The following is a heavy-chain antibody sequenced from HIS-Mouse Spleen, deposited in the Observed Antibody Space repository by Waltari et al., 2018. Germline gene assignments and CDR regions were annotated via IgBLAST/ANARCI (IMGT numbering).Heavy chain of an antibody. CDR2: IYSGGST. CDR3: ARSNWYFDY. D-gene: IGHD7-27*01. Sequence: EVQLVESGGGLVQPGGSLSLSCAASGFTVSSTYMSWVRQAPGKGLEWVSVIYSGGSTYYADSVKGRFTISRDNSKNTLYLQLNSLRAEDTAVYYCARSNWYFDYWGQGTLVTVSS. CDR1: GFTVSSTY. J-gene: IGHJ4*02. V-gene: IGHV3-66*01.